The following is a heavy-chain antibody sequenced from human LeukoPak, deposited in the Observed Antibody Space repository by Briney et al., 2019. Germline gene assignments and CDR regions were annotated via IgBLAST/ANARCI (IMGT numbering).Heavy chain of an antibody. CDR2: IRSKANSYAT. D-gene: IGHD4/OR15-4a*01. Sequence: PGGCLKLSCAASRFTLSGSAMHWVRQASGKGLEGVGRIRSKANSYATAYAASVKGRFTISRDDSKNTAYLQMNSLKTEDTAVYYCTRQGPRMVIDFWGQGTLVTVSS. CDR1: RFTLSGSA. J-gene: IGHJ4*02. CDR3: TRQGPRMVIDF. V-gene: IGHV3-73*01.